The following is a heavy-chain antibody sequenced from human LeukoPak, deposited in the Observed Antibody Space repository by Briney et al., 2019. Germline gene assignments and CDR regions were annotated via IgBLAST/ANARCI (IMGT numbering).Heavy chain of an antibody. CDR1: GESISGFY. Sequence: SETLSLTCTVSGESISGFYWTWIRQPPGKGLEWIGYIYYSGSTNYNPSLKSRVTISVDTSKNQFSLKLSSVTAADTAVYYCARTRITIFGVAHKYYYYMDVWGKGTTVTVSS. J-gene: IGHJ6*03. CDR2: IYYSGST. V-gene: IGHV4-59*12. D-gene: IGHD3-3*01. CDR3: ARTRITIFGVAHKYYYYMDV.